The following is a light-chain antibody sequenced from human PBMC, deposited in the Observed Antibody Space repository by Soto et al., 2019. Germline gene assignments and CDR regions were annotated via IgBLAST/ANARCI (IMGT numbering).Light chain of an antibody. CDR2: KSS. J-gene: IGKJ1*01. CDR3: QQYNTYPWT. CDR1: QSISSW. V-gene: IGKV1-5*03. Sequence: PITQSPSTLSASVGDRVTITCRASQSISSWLAWYQQKPGKAGKPLIYKSSSLESGVPSRFSGSGSGTEFTLTISSLQPDDVATYYCQQYNTYPWTFGQGTKVDIK.